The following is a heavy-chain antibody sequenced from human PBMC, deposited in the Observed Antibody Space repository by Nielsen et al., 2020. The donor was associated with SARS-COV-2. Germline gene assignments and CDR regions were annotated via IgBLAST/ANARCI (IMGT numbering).Heavy chain of an antibody. J-gene: IGHJ6*02. CDR1: GGTFGSYA. V-gene: IGHV1-69*13. CDR3: ARAPYYYDSSGYYYQTYYYGMDV. Sequence: SVKVSCKASGGTFGSYAISWVRQAPGQGLEWMGGIIPIFGTANYAQKFQGRVTITADESTSTAYMELSSLRSEDTAVYYCARAPYYYDSSGYYYQTYYYGMDVWGQGTTVTVSS. D-gene: IGHD3-22*01. CDR2: IIPIFGTA.